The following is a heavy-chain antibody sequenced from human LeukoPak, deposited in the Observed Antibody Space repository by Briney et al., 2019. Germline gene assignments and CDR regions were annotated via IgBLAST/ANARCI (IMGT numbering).Heavy chain of an antibody. V-gene: IGHV3-43*01. CDR1: GFTFDNYI. J-gene: IGHJ4*02. Sequence: GGSLRLSCAASGFTFDNYIMHWVRQAPGKGLEWVSLINGDGGSTYSADSVKGRFTISRDNSKNSLYLQMNSLRAEDTAVYYCAMPSQYSSSWPDYWGQGTLVTVSS. D-gene: IGHD6-13*01. CDR2: INGDGGST. CDR3: AMPSQYSSSWPDY.